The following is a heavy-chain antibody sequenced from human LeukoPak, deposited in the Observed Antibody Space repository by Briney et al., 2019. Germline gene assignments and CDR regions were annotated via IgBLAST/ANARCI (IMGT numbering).Heavy chain of an antibody. CDR3: ARNNGGNGIDY. CDR1: GLPLRSYY. V-gene: IGHV4-59*08. J-gene: IGHJ4*02. D-gene: IGHD4-23*01. CDR2: IYYSGST. Sequence: SDTLSLICSVSGLPLRSYYWRWIRQPPGRGVEWIGYIYYSGSTNYNPSLKSRVTISVDTSKNQFSLKLSSVTAADTAVYYCARNNGGNGIDYWGQGTLVTVSS.